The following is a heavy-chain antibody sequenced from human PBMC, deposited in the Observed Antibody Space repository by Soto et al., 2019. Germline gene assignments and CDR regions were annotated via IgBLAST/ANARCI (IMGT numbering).Heavy chain of an antibody. CDR2: ISYDGSNK. Sequence: QVHLVDSGGGVVQPGRSLRLSCAASGFTFSSYGMHWVRQAPGKGLEWVAVISYDGSNKYYADSVKGRFTISRDNSKNTLYLQMDSLRAEDTAVYYCAKGHSGGWYHLHYWGQGTLVTVSS. V-gene: IGHV3-30*18. J-gene: IGHJ4*02. D-gene: IGHD6-19*01. CDR1: GFTFSSYG. CDR3: AKGHSGGWYHLHY.